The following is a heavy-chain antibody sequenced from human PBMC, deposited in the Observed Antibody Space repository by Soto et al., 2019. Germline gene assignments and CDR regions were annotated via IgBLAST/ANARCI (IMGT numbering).Heavy chain of an antibody. CDR1: GGTFSSDA. Sequence: QVQLVQSGAEVKKPGSSVKVSCKASGGTFSSDAITWVRQAPGQGLEWMGGIIPIFGTANYAQKFQGRDTITADESTSTAYMELSSLRSEDTAVYYCARDRGPSSGYYPYWFDPWGQGTLVTVSS. D-gene: IGHD3-22*01. J-gene: IGHJ5*02. CDR3: ARDRGPSSGYYPYWFDP. V-gene: IGHV1-69*12. CDR2: IIPIFGTA.